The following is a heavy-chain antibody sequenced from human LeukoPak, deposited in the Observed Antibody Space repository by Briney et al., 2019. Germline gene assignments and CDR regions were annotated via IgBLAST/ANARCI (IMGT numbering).Heavy chain of an antibody. Sequence: PGGPLRLSCAASGFTFSSYGMRWVRQAPGKGLEWVAVISYDGSNKYYADSVKGRFTIARDNSKNTLYLQMNSLRAEDTAVYYCAKDRDGAFDIWGQGTMVTVSS. D-gene: IGHD3-10*01. V-gene: IGHV3-30*18. CDR1: GFTFSSYG. J-gene: IGHJ3*02. CDR2: ISYDGSNK. CDR3: AKDRDGAFDI.